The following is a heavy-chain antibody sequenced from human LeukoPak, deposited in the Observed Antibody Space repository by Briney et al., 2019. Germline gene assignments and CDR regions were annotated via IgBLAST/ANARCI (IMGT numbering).Heavy chain of an antibody. CDR2: IVVGGGNT. CDR3: VAEIYGGNSDCCTFDF. CDR1: GFTFTSSA. V-gene: IGHV1-58*01. J-gene: IGHJ3*01. D-gene: IGHD4-23*01. Sequence: SVKVSCKASGFTFTSSAVQWVRQARGQGLEWIGWIVVGGGNTNYAQNLQDRITITRDMSTSTAYMELSSLGSEDTAVYFCVAEIYGGNSDCCTFDFWGPGTPVTVSS.